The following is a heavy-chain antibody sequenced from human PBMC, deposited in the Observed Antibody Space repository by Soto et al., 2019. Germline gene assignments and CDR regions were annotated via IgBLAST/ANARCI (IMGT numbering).Heavy chain of an antibody. CDR3: ARDYSGWARQGPHVMDL. V-gene: IGHV3-30-3*01. D-gene: IGHD5-12*01. Sequence: VQLVESGGGVVPPGRSLRLSCAGSGFTFSIYAFHWVRQAPGKGLEWVAVTSFDGGSTYYAASVKGRFTISRDNANTPLSLQMNSLRPEDTALYFWARDYSGWARQGPHVMDLWGQGTRVIVSS. CDR1: GFTFSIYA. J-gene: IGHJ6*02. CDR2: TSFDGGST.